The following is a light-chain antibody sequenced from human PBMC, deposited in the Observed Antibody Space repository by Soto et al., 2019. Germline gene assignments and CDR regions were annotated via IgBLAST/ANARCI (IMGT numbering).Light chain of an antibody. J-gene: IGKJ5*01. CDR1: QSVSNN. CDR3: HQYNVWPAT. Sequence: EKVMTQSPATLSVSPGERATLACRASQSVSNNLAWYPHKPGQPPRLLIYDASTRATGIPARFSGSGSETEFTLTIRSLQSEDFAIYFCHQYNVWPATFGQGTRLEIK. CDR2: DAS. V-gene: IGKV3-15*01.